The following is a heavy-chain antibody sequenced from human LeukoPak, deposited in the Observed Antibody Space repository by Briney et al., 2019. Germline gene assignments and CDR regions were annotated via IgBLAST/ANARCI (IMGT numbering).Heavy chain of an antibody. Sequence: ASVKVSCKASGYTFTGYYMHWVRQAPGQGLEWMGWINPNSGGTNYAQKFQGRVTMTRDTSISTAYMELSRLRSDDTAVYYCARDLYYYDSSGYYHWGQGTLVTVSS. J-gene: IGHJ5*02. CDR3: ARDLYYYDSSGYYH. CDR2: INPNSGGT. CDR1: GYTFTGYY. V-gene: IGHV1-2*02. D-gene: IGHD3-22*01.